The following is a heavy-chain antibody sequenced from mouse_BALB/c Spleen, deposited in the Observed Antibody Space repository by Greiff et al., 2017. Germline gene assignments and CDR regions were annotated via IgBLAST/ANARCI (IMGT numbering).Heavy chain of an antibody. CDR1: GFTFSSYG. CDR3: ARGGTTVNPYFDY. CDR2: ISSGGSYT. J-gene: IGHJ2*01. V-gene: IGHV5-6*01. D-gene: IGHD1-1*01. Sequence: EVQLVESGGGLVKPGGSLKLSCAASGFTFSSYGMSWVRQTPDKRLEWVATISSGGSYTYYPDSVKGRFTISRDNAKNTLYLQMSSLKSEDTAMYYCARGGTTVNPYFDYWGQGTTLTVSS.